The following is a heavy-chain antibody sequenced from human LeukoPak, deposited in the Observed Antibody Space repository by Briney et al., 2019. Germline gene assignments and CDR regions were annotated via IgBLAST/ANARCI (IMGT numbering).Heavy chain of an antibody. V-gene: IGHV3-33*01. CDR2: IWYDGSDI. CDR3: ARDLSMVRGPLDY. J-gene: IGHJ4*02. CDR1: GFIFSTYG. Sequence: GRSLSLSCAASGFIFSTYGMHWVRQAPGKGLEWVAVIWYDGSDIYYADSVKGRFAISIDNSKNTLYLQVNSLRAEDTAVYYCARDLSMVRGPLDYWGQGTLVTVSS. D-gene: IGHD3-10*01.